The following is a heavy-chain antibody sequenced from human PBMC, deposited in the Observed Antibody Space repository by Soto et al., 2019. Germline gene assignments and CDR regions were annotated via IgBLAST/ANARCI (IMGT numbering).Heavy chain of an antibody. J-gene: IGHJ6*02. D-gene: IGHD5-18*01. CDR3: AKPAGGYSYGHYYGMDV. V-gene: IGHV3-23*01. CDR1: GFTFSSYA. Sequence: PGGSLRLSCAASGFTFSSYAMSWVRQARGKGLEWVSAISGSGGSTYYADSVKGRFTISRDNSKNTLYLQMNSLRAEDTAVYYCAKPAGGYSYGHYYGMDVWGQGPTVTISS. CDR2: ISGSGGST.